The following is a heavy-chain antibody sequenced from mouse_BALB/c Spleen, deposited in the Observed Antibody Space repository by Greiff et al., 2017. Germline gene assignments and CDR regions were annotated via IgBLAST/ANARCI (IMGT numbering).Heavy chain of an antibody. V-gene: IGHV1-63*02. CDR1: GYTFTNYW. Sequence: QVQLQQSGAELVRPGTSVKISCKASGYTFTNYWLGWVKQRPGHGLEWIGDIYPGGGYTNYNEKFKGKATLTADTSSSTAYMQLSSLTSEDSAVYFCARRGSYRYDEEDYYAMDYWGQGTSVTVSS. J-gene: IGHJ4*01. CDR3: ARRGSYRYDEEDYYAMDY. D-gene: IGHD2-14*01. CDR2: IYPGGGYT.